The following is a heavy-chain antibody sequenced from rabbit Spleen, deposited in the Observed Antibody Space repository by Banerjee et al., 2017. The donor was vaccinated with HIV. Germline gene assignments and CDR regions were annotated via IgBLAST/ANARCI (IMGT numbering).Heavy chain of an antibody. D-gene: IGHD1-1*01. Sequence: QSLEESGGDLVKPGASLTLTCKASGFDFSDYHYMCWVRQAPGKGLEWIGCIYTVPVTTCYAGWAKGRFTISKTSSPTVTLQMAGLTAADTATYFCTTSPIITCFNLWGPGTLVTVS. CDR2: IYTVPVTT. CDR3: TTSPIITCFNL. J-gene: IGHJ4*01. V-gene: IGHV1S40*01. CDR1: GFDFSDYHY.